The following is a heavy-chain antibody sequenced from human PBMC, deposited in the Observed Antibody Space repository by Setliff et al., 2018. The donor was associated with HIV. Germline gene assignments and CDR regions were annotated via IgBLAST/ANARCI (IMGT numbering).Heavy chain of an antibody. CDR3: ARGRPTGYFDC. D-gene: IGHD1-1*01. Sequence: GGSLRLSCAASEFTFSVYAMSWLRQAPGKGLEWVSGISGSGSTIYYADSVKGRFTISRDNAKNSLYLQMNSLRGEDTAVYYCARGRPTGYFDCWGQGTLVTVSS. V-gene: IGHV3-48*01. CDR2: ISGSGSTI. J-gene: IGHJ4*02. CDR1: EFTFSVYA.